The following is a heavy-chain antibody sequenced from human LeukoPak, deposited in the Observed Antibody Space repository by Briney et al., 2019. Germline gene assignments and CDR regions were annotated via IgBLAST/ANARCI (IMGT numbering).Heavy chain of an antibody. V-gene: IGHV4-59*08. J-gene: IGHJ4*02. D-gene: IGHD6-19*01. CDR1: GGSISSYY. CDR3: ARQWLGGYFDY. CDR2: IYYSGST. Sequence: SETLSLTCTVSGGSISSYYWSWIRQPPGKGLEWIGYIYYSGSTNYNPSLKSRVTISVDTSKNQFSLKLSSVTAADTAVYYCARQWLGGYFDYWGQGTLVTVSS.